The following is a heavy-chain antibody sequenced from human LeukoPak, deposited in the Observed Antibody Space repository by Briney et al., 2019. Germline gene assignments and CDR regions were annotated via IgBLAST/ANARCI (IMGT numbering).Heavy chain of an antibody. V-gene: IGHV4-4*07. J-gene: IGHJ4*02. CDR2: IYTSGST. D-gene: IGHD3-10*01. CDR3: ASLYYYGSGSQNPFDY. CDR1: GGSISSYY. Sequence: SETLSLTCTVSGGSISSYYWSSIRQPAGEGLEWIGRIYTSGSTNYNPSLKSRVTMSVDTSKNQFSLKLSSVTAADTAVYYCASLYYYGSGSQNPFDYWGQGTLVTVSS.